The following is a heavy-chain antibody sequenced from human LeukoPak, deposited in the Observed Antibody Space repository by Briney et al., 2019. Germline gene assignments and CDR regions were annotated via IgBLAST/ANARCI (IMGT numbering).Heavy chain of an antibody. D-gene: IGHD6-13*01. J-gene: IGHJ5*01. CDR2: IYYSGST. CDR1: GGSISSYY. CDR3: ARGWYSSSWFDY. Sequence: SETLSLTCTVSGGSISSYYWSWIRQPPGKGLEWIGYIYYSGSTNYNPSLKSRVTISVDTSKNQFSLKLSSVAAADTAVYYCARGWYSSSWFDYWGQGTLVTVSS. V-gene: IGHV4-59*01.